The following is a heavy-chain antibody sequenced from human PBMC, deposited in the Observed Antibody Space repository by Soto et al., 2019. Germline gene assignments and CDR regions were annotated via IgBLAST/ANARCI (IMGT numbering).Heavy chain of an antibody. D-gene: IGHD3-10*01. J-gene: IGHJ4*02. CDR1: GFSLSTRGVA. Sequence: QITLKESGPTLVKPTQTLTLTCTFSGFSLSTRGVAVAWIRQPPGKALEWLAHIYWDDDKRYSPSLKTRLTITRDTSKSQVVLSMTNMDPVDTATYYCAHRRLIGDRGGFDYWGQGTLVTVSS. CDR3: AHRRLIGDRGGFDY. V-gene: IGHV2-5*02. CDR2: IYWDDDK.